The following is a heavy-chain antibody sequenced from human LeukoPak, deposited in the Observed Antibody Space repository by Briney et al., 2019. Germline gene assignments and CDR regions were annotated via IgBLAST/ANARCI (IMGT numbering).Heavy chain of an antibody. CDR3: AKEDIVIVPATILGVDY. CDR1: GFTFSSYA. CDR2: ISGSGGET. Sequence: GGSLRLSCAASGFTFSSYAMSWVRHAPGKVLVCVSVISGSGGETYYADSVKGRFTISRDNSKNTMFLQMKSLRAEDTAVYYCAKEDIVIVPATILGVDYWGQGTLVTVSS. V-gene: IGHV3-23*01. J-gene: IGHJ4*02. D-gene: IGHD2-2*01.